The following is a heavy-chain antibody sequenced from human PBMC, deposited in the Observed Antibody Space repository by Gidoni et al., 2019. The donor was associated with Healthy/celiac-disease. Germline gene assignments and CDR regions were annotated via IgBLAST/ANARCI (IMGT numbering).Heavy chain of an antibody. D-gene: IGHD3-16*02. J-gene: IGHJ3*02. CDR2: ISSSSSYI. CDR3: ARKDDYVWGSYPFDI. V-gene: IGHV3-21*01. Sequence: EVQLVESGGGLVKPGGSLRLSCAASGFTFSSYSMNWVRQAPGKGLEWVSSISSSSSYIYYADSVKGRFTISRDNAKNSLYLQMNSLRAEDTAVYYCARKDDYVWGSYPFDIWGQGTMVTVSS. CDR1: GFTFSSYS.